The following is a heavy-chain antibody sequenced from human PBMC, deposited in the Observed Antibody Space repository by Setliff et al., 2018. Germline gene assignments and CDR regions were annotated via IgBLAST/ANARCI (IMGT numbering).Heavy chain of an antibody. CDR3: ARAPNFWSGYVGY. J-gene: IGHJ4*02. D-gene: IGHD3-3*01. CDR2: INHSGST. V-gene: IGHV4-34*01. Sequence: TSETLSLTCAVYGGSFSGYYWSWIRQPPGKGLEWIGEINHSGSTNYNPSLKSRVTISVDTSKNQFSLKLSSVTAADTAVYYCARAPNFWSGYVGYWGQGTLVTVSS. CDR1: GGSFSGYY.